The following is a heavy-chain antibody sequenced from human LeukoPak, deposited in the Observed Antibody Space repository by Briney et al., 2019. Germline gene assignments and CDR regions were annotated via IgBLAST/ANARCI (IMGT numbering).Heavy chain of an antibody. CDR2: INHSGST. CDR3: ARGFSGWYHNSNDY. V-gene: IGHV4-34*01. CDR1: GGSFSGYY. D-gene: IGHD6-19*01. Sequence: SETLSLTCAVHGGSFSGYYWSWIRQPPGKGLEWIGEINHSGSTNYNPSLKSRVIISVDTSKNQFSLKLSSVTAADTAVYYCARGFSGWYHNSNDYWGQGTLVTVSS. J-gene: IGHJ4*02.